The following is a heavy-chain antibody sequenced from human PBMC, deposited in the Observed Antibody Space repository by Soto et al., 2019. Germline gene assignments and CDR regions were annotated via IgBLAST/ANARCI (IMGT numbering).Heavy chain of an antibody. V-gene: IGHV3-30-3*01. CDR3: SRVGLSYSLGSGFDP. D-gene: IGHD5-18*01. J-gene: IGHJ5*02. CDR2: ISHDETQR. Sequence: QPGGSLRLSCAASGFRFRDFAMHWVRQAPGKGLEWVASISHDETQRYNTDSVEGRFTISRDLSKNTLFLQMNSLRPDDTAVYYCSRVGLSYSLGSGFDPWGQGTLVTVSS. CDR1: GFRFRDFA.